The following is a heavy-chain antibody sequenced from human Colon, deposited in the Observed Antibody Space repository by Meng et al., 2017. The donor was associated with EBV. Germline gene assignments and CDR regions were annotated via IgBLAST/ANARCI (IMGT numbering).Heavy chain of an antibody. CDR3: TTLYGDSIS. CDR1: GGSISSGDYY. Sequence: QVQLQESGPXLVKPXXXLSLTCTVSGGSISSGDYYWSWIRQPPGKGLEWIGEIYHSGRTNYNPSVKSRVSMSVDKSQNHFSLRLSSVTAADTAVYYCTTLYGDSISWGQGTLVTVSS. D-gene: IGHD4-17*01. J-gene: IGHJ4*02. V-gene: IGHV4-30-4*03. CDR2: IYHSGRT.